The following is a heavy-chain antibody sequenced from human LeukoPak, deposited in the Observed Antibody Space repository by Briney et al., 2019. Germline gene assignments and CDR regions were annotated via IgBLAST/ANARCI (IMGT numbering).Heavy chain of an antibody. CDR2: IRYDGSNK. J-gene: IGHJ6*03. Sequence: GGSLRLSCAASGFTFSSYGMHWVRQAPGKGLEWVAFIRYDGSNKYYADSVKGRFTISRDNSKNTLYLQMNSLRAEDTAVYYCARRWDYYGSGTFFQDYYMDVWGKGTTVTVSS. CDR3: ARRWDYYGSGTFFQDYYMDV. D-gene: IGHD3-10*01. CDR1: GFTFSSYG. V-gene: IGHV3-30*02.